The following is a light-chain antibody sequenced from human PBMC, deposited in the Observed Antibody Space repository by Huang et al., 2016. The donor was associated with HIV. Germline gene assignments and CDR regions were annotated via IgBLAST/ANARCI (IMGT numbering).Light chain of an antibody. J-gene: IGKJ4*01. CDR1: QSVLYSSNNKNY. CDR3: QQYYTTPLT. V-gene: IGKV4-1*01. Sequence: DIVMTQSPDSLVVSLGETATINCKSSQSVLYSSNNKNYLAWYQQKPGQPPKLLIYWASTRESGVPDRCSGSGSGTDFTLTISTLQAEDVAVYYCQQYYTTPLTFGGGTKVEIK. CDR2: WAS.